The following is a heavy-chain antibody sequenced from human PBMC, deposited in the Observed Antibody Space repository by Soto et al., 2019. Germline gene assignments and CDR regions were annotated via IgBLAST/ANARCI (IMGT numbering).Heavy chain of an antibody. CDR2: ISGSGGST. Sequence: GGSLRLSCAASGFTFSSYAMSWVRQAPGKGLEWVSAISGSGGSTYYADSLKGRFTISRDSSKNTLYVQLNSLRAEDMAVYYCAKEARTLGYCSSTSCYGSGSYYDYWGQGTLVTVSS. CDR1: GFTFSSYA. D-gene: IGHD2-2*01. J-gene: IGHJ4*02. V-gene: IGHV3-23*01. CDR3: AKEARTLGYCSSTSCYGSGSYYDY.